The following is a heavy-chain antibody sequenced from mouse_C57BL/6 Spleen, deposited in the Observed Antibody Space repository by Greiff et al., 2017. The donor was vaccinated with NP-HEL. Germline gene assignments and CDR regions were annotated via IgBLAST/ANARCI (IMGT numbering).Heavy chain of an antibody. Sequence: EVMLVESGGGLVKPGGSLKLSCAASGFTFSSYAMSWVRQTPEKRLEWVATISDGGSYTYYPDNVKGRFTISRDNAKNNLYLQMSHLKSEDTARYYCARDEGYGSSYWYFDVWGTGTTVTVSS. CDR1: GFTFSSYA. CDR2: ISDGGSYT. J-gene: IGHJ1*03. D-gene: IGHD1-1*01. CDR3: ARDEGYGSSYWYFDV. V-gene: IGHV5-4*01.